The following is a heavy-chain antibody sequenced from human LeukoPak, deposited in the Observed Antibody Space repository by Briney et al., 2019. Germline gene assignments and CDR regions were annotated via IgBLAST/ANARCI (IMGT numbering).Heavy chain of an antibody. V-gene: IGHV1-2*06. J-gene: IGHJ4*02. D-gene: IGHD2-8*01. CDR3: ARLCTNGVCYDFDY. Sequence: ASVKVSCKASGYTFTGYYMHWVRQAPGQGLEWMGRINPNSGGTNYAQKFQGRVTMTRDTSISTAYMELSRLRSDDTAVHYCARLCTNGVCYDFDYWGQGTLVTVSS. CDR1: GYTFTGYY. CDR2: INPNSGGT.